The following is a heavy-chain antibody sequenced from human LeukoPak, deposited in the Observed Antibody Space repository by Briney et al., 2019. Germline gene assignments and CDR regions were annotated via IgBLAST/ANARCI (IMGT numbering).Heavy chain of an antibody. CDR2: INPNSSVT. D-gene: IGHD4-23*01. CDR3: ARGRGGNSPVDS. J-gene: IGHJ4*02. V-gene: IGHV1-2*02. CDR1: GYTFSGYS. Sequence: ASVKVSCKTSGYTFSGYSMHWVRQAPGQGLEWMGWINPNSSVTNYAQRFQGRVTMTRDTSISAAYMELRCLRSDDTAVYYCARGRGGNSPVDSWGQGTLGTVSS.